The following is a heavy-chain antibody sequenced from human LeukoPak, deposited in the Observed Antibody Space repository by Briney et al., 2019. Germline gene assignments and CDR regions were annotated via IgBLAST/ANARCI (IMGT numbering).Heavy chain of an antibody. J-gene: IGHJ4*02. CDR1: GGSISTYC. Sequence: PSETLSLTCTDSGGSISTYCWSWVRQPPGKGLEWIGYVYYSGTTSYNPSLKSRVAISIDTSKKQFSLKLSSVTAADTAVYYCAREAVAAAGANYCSQGTLVTVSS. D-gene: IGHD6-13*01. CDR2: VYYSGTT. V-gene: IGHV4-59*12. CDR3: AREAVAAAGANY.